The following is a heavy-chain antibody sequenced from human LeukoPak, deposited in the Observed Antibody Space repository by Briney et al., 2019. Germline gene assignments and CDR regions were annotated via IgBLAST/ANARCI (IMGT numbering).Heavy chain of an antibody. CDR1: GFTFSTYV. CDR3: ARGHAQWLFKTQADY. J-gene: IGHJ4*02. Sequence: GGSLRLPCSVSGFTFSTYVMHWVRQAPGKGLEYVSAISSNGDNTYYADSVKGRFTISRDNSKNTLYLQMNSLRAEDTAVYYCARGHAQWLFKTQADYWGQGTLVTVSS. V-gene: IGHV3-64*04. CDR2: ISSNGDNT. D-gene: IGHD6-19*01.